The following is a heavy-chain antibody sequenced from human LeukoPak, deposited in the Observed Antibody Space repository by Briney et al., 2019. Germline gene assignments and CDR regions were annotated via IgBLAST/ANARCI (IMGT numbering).Heavy chain of an antibody. V-gene: IGHV4-59*01. CDR2: IHYSGTT. Sequence: PSETLSLTCTASGGSISAYYWSWIRQPPGKGLEWIGYIHYSGTTNYYPSLKSRVTIALDTSKNQFSLKLNSLTAADTAVYYCAREGNAGSWGQGTMVTVSS. D-gene: IGHD3-10*01. CDR1: GGSISAYY. J-gene: IGHJ3*01. CDR3: AREGNAGS.